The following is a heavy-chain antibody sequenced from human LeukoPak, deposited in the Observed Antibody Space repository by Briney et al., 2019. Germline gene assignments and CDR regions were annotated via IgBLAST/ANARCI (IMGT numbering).Heavy chain of an antibody. CDR2: VYSSGVG. Sequence: PSETLSLTCTVSGGSITGYYWNWIRQPAGQGLEWLGRVYSSGVGNYNPSLTSRVTMSVDTSKNQFSLKLTSLTAADTAVYYCAREEFLHEIDSSGYFVYWGPGTLVTVSS. J-gene: IGHJ4*02. V-gene: IGHV4-4*07. CDR1: GGSITGYY. CDR3: AREEFLHEIDSSGYFVY. D-gene: IGHD3-22*01.